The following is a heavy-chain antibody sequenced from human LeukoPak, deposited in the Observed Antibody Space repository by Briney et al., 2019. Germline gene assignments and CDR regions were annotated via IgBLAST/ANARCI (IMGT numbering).Heavy chain of an antibody. D-gene: IGHD3-10*01. V-gene: IGHV1-69*04. Sequence: SVKVSCKASGGTFTSYAISWVRQAPGQGLEWMGRIITIFGIANYAQKFQGRVTITADKSTSTAYMELSSLRSEDTAVYYCARNYGSGKGWFDPWGQGTLVTVSS. CDR2: IITIFGIA. CDR1: GGTFTSYA. J-gene: IGHJ5*02. CDR3: ARNYGSGKGWFDP.